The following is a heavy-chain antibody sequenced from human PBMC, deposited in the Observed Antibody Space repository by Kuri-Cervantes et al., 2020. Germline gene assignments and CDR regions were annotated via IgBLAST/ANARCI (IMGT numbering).Heavy chain of an antibody. CDR2: IYYSGST. CDR1: GGSISSSSYY. Sequence: GSLRLSCTVSGGSISSSSYYWGWIRQPPGKGMEWIGSIYYSGSTYYNPSLKSRVTISVDTSKNQFSLKLSSVTAADTAVYYCARAHYGETYYYYYYMDVWGKGTTVTVSS. J-gene: IGHJ6*03. CDR3: ARAHYGETYYYYYYMDV. V-gene: IGHV4-39*01. D-gene: IGHD4-17*01.